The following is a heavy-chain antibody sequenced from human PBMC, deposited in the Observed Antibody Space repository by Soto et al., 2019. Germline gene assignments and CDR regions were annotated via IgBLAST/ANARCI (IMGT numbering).Heavy chain of an antibody. Sequence: QVQLQESGPGLVKPSQTLSLTCTVSGGSISSGGYYWSWTRQHPGKGLEWIGYLYYSGSTYYNPSLQRRVPISVDTSKTQFSLKLSSVTAADTAGYYCARGVLHWGQGTLVTVSS. J-gene: IGHJ4*02. CDR3: ARGVLH. CDR2: LYYSGST. CDR1: GGSISSGGYY. V-gene: IGHV4-31*03.